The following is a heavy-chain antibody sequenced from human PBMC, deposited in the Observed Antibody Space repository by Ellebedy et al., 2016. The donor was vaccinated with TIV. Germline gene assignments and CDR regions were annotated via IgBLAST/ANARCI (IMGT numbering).Heavy chain of an antibody. CDR1: GDTLTELS. CDR3: ATAYGDYVHDAFDI. CDR2: FDPDDGET. V-gene: IGHV1-24*01. Sequence: AASVKVSCKVSGDTLTELSMHWVRQAPGKGLEWMGGFDPDDGETIYAQKFQGRVTMTEDTSTDTAYMELSSLRSEDTAVYYCATAYGDYVHDAFDIWGQGTMVTVSS. J-gene: IGHJ3*02. D-gene: IGHD4-17*01.